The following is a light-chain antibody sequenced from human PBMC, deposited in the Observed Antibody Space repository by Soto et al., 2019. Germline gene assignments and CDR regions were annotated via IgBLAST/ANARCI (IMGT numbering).Light chain of an antibody. CDR3: HQSYDIPT. CDR1: QSIDRY. Sequence: DIQMTQSPSSLSASVGDRVTITCRASQSIDRYLNWYQQKPGKAPKLLIYAASSLQSGVPSRFSGSGSGTDFTLTVSSLQPEDFATYYCHQSYDIPTFGQGTRLEIK. J-gene: IGKJ5*01. CDR2: AAS. V-gene: IGKV1-39*01.